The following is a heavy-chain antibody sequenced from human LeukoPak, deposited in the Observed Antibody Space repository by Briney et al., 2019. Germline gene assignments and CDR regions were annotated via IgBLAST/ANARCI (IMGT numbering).Heavy chain of an antibody. J-gene: IGHJ6*03. D-gene: IGHD6-6*01. CDR1: GGTFSSYA. V-gene: IGHV1-69*04. CDR2: IIPILGIA. Sequence: SVKVSCKASGGTFSSYAISWVRQAPGQGLEWMGRIIPILGIANYAQKFQGRVTITADKSTSTAYMELSSLRSEDTAVYYCARAGKGIAASPKLDYYYYYYMDVWGKGTTVTVSS. CDR3: ARAGKGIAASPKLDYYYYYYMDV.